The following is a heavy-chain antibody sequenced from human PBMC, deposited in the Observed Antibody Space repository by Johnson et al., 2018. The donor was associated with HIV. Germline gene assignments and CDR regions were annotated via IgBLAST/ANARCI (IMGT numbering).Heavy chain of an antibody. Sequence: VQLVESGGGVVQPGRSLRLSCAASGFTFSINYMSWVRQAPGKGLEWVSVIYSGGSTYYADSVKGRFTISRDNSKNTLYLQMNSLRAEDTAVYYCARDLGVATAKVNAFDIWGQGTMVTVSS. J-gene: IGHJ3*02. CDR1: GFTFSINY. D-gene: IGHD5-12*01. CDR3: ARDLGVATAKVNAFDI. CDR2: IYSGGST. V-gene: IGHV3-66*01.